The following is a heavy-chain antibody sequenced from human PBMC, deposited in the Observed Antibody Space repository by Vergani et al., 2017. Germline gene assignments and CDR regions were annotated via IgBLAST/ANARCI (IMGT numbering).Heavy chain of an antibody. CDR3: ARVLRYEDY. Sequence: QVQLVQSGAEVKKPGASVKVSCKASGYTFTGYYMHCVRQSPGQGLEWMGWINPNSGGTNYAQKFQGRVTMTRETSISTAYMGLSRLGSDETAVYYCARVLRYEDYWGQGTLVTVSS. D-gene: IGHD3-9*01. CDR1: GYTFTGYY. V-gene: IGHV1-2*02. CDR2: INPNSGGT. J-gene: IGHJ4*02.